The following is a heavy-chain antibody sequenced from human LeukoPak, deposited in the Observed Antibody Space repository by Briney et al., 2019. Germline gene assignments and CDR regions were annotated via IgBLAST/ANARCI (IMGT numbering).Heavy chain of an antibody. J-gene: IGHJ4*03. V-gene: IGHV1-18*01. CDR1: GYTFTSYG. D-gene: IGHD2-2*01. Sequence: ASVKVSCKASGYTFTSYGISWVRQAPGQGLEWMGWISAYNGNTNYAQKLQGRVTMTTDTSTSTAYMELRSLRSDDTAVYYCAKNLNLVVPACFFFGFYLYGFGGWGQGAQVTVSS. CDR3: AKNLNLVVPACFFFGFYLYGFGG. CDR2: ISAYNGNT.